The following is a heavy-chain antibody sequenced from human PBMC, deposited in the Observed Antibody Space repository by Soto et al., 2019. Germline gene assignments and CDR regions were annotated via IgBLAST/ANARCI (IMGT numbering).Heavy chain of an antibody. CDR2: FSAYNGNT. Sequence: QVQLVQSGAEVKKPGASVKVSCKASGYTFTSYGISWVRQAPGQGLEWMGWFSAYNGNTKYAPKLQGRVTMTTDTHTSTAYVELRSRRSDDTAEHYWARGVTTVMFQRYYCAYWGKGALVPAS. CDR3: ARGVTTVMFQRYYCAY. V-gene: IGHV1-18*01. D-gene: IGHD3-10*02. CDR1: GYTFTSYG. J-gene: IGHJ4*02.